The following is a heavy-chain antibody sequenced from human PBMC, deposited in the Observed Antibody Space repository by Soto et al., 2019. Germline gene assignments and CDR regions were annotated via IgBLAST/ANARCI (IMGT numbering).Heavy chain of an antibody. V-gene: IGHV3-21*01. CDR2: ISSSSSYI. J-gene: IGHJ3*02. Sequence: LRLSFAASGFTFSSYSMNWVRQAPGKGLEWVSSISSSSSYIYYADSVKGRFTISRDNAKNSLYLQMNSLRAEDTAVYYCARDKRITMVRRVMEDAFDIWGQGTMVTVSS. CDR3: ARDKRITMVRRVMEDAFDI. D-gene: IGHD3-10*01. CDR1: GFTFSSYS.